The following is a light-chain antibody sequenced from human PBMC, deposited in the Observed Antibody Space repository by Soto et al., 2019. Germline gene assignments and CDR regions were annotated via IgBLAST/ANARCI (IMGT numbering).Light chain of an antibody. Sequence: DIQMTQSPSSLSASIGDRVTITCRASQNINMYLNWYQQTPGKAPRLLMFGASSLKSGVPSRFSGSGSGTDFTLTISSLQPEDFATYYCQQSYVMPRTFGQGTKVEVK. CDR1: QNINMY. CDR3: QQSYVMPRT. V-gene: IGKV1-39*01. J-gene: IGKJ1*01. CDR2: GAS.